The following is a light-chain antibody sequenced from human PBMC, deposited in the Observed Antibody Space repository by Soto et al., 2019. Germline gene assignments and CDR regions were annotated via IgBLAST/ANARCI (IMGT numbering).Light chain of an antibody. V-gene: IGKV3D-20*02. CDR1: QSVSSSY. Sequence: EIVLTQSPGTLSLSPGERATLSCRAIQSVSSSYLAWYQQKPGQAPRLLIYGASSGATGIPDRFSGSGSGTDFTLTISRLEPEDFAVYYCQQRNSWPPITFGQGTRLEI. J-gene: IGKJ5*01. CDR3: QQRNSWPPIT. CDR2: GAS.